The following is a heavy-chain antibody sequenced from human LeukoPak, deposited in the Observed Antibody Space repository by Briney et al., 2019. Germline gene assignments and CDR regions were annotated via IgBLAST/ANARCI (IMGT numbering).Heavy chain of an antibody. V-gene: IGHV3-30*18. Sequence: GGSLRLSCAASGFTFDDYAMHWVRQAPGKGLEWVAVISYDGSNKYYADSVKGRFTISRDNSKNTLYLQMNSLRAEDTAVYYCAKHTVAGSFDYWGQGTLVTVSS. J-gene: IGHJ4*02. CDR3: AKHTVAGSFDY. CDR2: ISYDGSNK. CDR1: GFTFDDYA. D-gene: IGHD4-23*01.